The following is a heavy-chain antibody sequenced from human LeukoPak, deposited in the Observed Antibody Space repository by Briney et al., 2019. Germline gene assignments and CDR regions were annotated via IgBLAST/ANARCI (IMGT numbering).Heavy chain of an antibody. CDR2: INPSGGST. D-gene: IGHD3-10*01. CDR1: GYTFTSYY. CDR3: ARAGLGSSYYGSGSFMDEGFDY. Sequence: ASVKVSCKASGYTFTSYYMHWVRQAPGQGLEWMGIINPSGGSTSYAQKFQGRVTMTRDTSTSTVYMELSSLRSEDTAVYYCARAGLGSSYYGSGSFMDEGFDYWGQGTLVTVSS. V-gene: IGHV1-46*01. J-gene: IGHJ4*02.